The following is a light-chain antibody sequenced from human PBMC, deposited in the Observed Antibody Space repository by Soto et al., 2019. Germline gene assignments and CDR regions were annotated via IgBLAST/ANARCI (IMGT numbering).Light chain of an antibody. CDR2: DAS. Sequence: DIPMTQSPSSLSASVGDRVTITCQASQDISNYLNWYQQKPGKAPKLLIYDASNLETGVPSRFSGSGSGTDFTFTISSLQPEDIATYYCQQYDNLWTFGQGTKV. CDR3: QQYDNLWT. J-gene: IGKJ1*01. V-gene: IGKV1-33*01. CDR1: QDISNY.